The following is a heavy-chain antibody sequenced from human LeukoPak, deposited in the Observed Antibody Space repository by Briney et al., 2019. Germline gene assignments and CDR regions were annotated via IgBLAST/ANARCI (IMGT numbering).Heavy chain of an antibody. CDR1: GYTFTRYS. CDR3: ARDRWYYYDSSGYYGWNYYGMDV. D-gene: IGHD3-22*01. CDR2: ISAYNGNT. J-gene: IGHJ6*02. Sequence: ASVKVSCKASGYTFTRYSMIWVRQAPGQGLEWMGWISAYNGNTNYAQKLQGRVTMTTDTSTSTAYMELRSLRSDDTAVYYCARDRWYYYDSSGYYGWNYYGMDVWGQGTTVTVSS. V-gene: IGHV1-18*01.